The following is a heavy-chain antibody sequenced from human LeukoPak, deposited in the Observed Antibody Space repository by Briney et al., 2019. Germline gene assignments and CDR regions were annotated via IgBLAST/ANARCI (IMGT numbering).Heavy chain of an antibody. V-gene: IGHV3-53*01. D-gene: IGHD6-13*01. J-gene: IGHJ4*02. CDR1: GFTVSTNY. CDR3: AGTKNIAAAGRLDY. Sequence: PGEPLRLSRAASGFTVSTNYMNWVRQAPGKGLEWVSVLYSVGDTYYGDSVKGRFTISRDNSKNTLYLQMNSLRAEDTAVYYCAGTKNIAAAGRLDYWGQGTLVTVSS. CDR2: LYSVGDT.